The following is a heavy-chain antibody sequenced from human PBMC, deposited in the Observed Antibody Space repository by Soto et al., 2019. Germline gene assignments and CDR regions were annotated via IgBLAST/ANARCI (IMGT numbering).Heavy chain of an antibody. J-gene: IGHJ4*02. D-gene: IGHD2-8*01. CDR2: ISYDGSNK. CDR1: GFTVSSYG. V-gene: IGHV3-30*18. Sequence: QVQLVESGGGVVQPGRSLRLSCAASGFTVSSYGMHWVRQAPGKGLEWVAVISYDGSNKYYADSVKGRFTISRDNSKNTMYVHMNSLRAEDTAVYYCAKESTDIVLMVYAGEFDYWGQGTLVTVSS. CDR3: AKESTDIVLMVYAGEFDY.